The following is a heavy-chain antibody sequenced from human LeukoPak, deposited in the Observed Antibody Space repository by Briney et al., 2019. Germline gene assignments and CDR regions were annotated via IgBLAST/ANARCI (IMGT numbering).Heavy chain of an antibody. V-gene: IGHV4-39*07. D-gene: IGHD6-13*01. CDR3: ARDGSSWYGRRAVDFDY. Sequence: SETQSLTCTVSGGSISSSSYYWGWIRQPPGKGLEWIGSIYYSGSTYYNPSLKSRVTISVDTSKNQFSLKLSSVTAADTAVYYCARDGSSWYGRRAVDFDYWGQGTLVTVSS. CDR1: GGSISSSSYY. J-gene: IGHJ4*02. CDR2: IYYSGST.